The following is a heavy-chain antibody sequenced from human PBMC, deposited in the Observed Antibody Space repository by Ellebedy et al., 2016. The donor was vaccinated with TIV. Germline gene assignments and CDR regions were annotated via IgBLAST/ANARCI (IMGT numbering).Heavy chain of an antibody. CDR1: GATISNYW. V-gene: IGHV3-74*01. CDR2: IKSDGSTT. Sequence: GESLKISCVASGATISNYWMHWVRQAPGKGLVWVSLIKSDGSTTIYADSVKGRFPISRDNAKKTVYLQMHSLRAEDTAVYYCATGAPAAYEYWGQGTRVTVSS. D-gene: IGHD6-25*01. CDR3: ATGAPAAYEY. J-gene: IGHJ4*02.